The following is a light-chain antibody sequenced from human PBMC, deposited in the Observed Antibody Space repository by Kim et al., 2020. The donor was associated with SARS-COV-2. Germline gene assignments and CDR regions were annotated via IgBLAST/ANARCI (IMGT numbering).Light chain of an antibody. J-gene: IGKJ2*01. CDR1: QSICSY. Sequence: DIQMTQSPSSLSASVGDRVTITCRASQSICSYLNWYQQKPGKAPKLLIYAASSLQSGVPSRFSGSGSGTDFTLTISSLQPEDFATYYCQQSYSTLYTFGQGTKLEI. V-gene: IGKV1-39*01. CDR2: AAS. CDR3: QQSYSTLYT.